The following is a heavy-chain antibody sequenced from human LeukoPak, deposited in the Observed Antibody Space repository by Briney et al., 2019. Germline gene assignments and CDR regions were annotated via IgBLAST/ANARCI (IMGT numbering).Heavy chain of an antibody. J-gene: IGHJ4*02. D-gene: IGHD6-13*01. CDR1: GYTFTGYY. Sequence: ASVNVSCKASGYTFTGYYMHWVRQAPGQGLEWMGWINPNSGGTNYAQKFQGRVTITRDTSASTAYMELSSLRSEDTAVYYCARGHSAAGFHNDYRGQGTLVTVSS. V-gene: IGHV1-2*02. CDR3: ARGHSAAGFHNDY. CDR2: INPNSGGT.